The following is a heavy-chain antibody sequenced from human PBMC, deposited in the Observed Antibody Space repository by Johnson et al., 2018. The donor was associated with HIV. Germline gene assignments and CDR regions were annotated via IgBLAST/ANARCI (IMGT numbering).Heavy chain of an antibody. D-gene: IGHD6-19*01. Sequence: VQLVESGGGVVQPGRSLRLSCVASGFTFSSYTMHWVRQAPGKGLEWVAVISYDGSNKYYADSVKGRFTISRDNSKNTLYLQMNSLRVEDTAVYYCAKSDYPGIAVAGSAYDDAFDIWGQGTMVTVSS. V-gene: IGHV3-30*04. J-gene: IGHJ3*02. CDR2: ISYDGSNK. CDR1: GFTFSSYT. CDR3: AKSDYPGIAVAGSAYDDAFDI.